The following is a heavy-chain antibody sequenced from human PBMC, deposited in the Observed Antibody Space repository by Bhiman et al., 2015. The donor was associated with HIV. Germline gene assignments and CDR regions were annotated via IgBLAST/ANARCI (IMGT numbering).Heavy chain of an antibody. CDR2: ISWKSGSI. CDR1: GFSFDDYA. V-gene: IGHV3-9*01. J-gene: IGHJ4*02. Sequence: EVQLVESGGNLVQPGRSLRLSCAASGFSFDDYALHWVRQAPGKGLEWVSGISWKSGSIGYADSVKGRFTISRDNAKNSLYLQMNTLRAEDTALYYCAREAVAGSVYFNYWGQGTLVTVSS. CDR3: AREAVAGSVYFNY. D-gene: IGHD6-19*01.